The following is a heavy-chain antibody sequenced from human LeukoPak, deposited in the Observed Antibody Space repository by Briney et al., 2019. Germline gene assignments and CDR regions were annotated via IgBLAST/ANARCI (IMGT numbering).Heavy chain of an antibody. CDR3: ARERGNHFEY. D-gene: IGHD6-25*01. CDR2: ISNSVSSGTII. V-gene: IGHV3-11*04. Sequence: GGSLRLSCAASGFTFSDYYMSWIRQAPGKGLEWISYISNSVSSGTIIYYADSVKGRFTISRDNAKNSLYLQMNSLRAEDTAVYYCARERGNHFEYWGQGTPVTVSS. CDR1: GFTFSDYY. J-gene: IGHJ4*02.